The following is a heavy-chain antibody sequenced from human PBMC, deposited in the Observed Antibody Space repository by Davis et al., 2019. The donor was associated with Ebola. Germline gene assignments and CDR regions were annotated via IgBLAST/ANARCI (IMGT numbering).Heavy chain of an antibody. J-gene: IGHJ6*04. CDR2: ISSSSSYI. V-gene: IGHV3-21*01. D-gene: IGHD2-15*01. Sequence: GESLKISCAASGFTFNNYAMSWVRQAPGKGLEWVSSISSSSSYIYYADSVKGRFTISRDNAKNSLYLQMNSLRAEDTAVYYCARDLGYCSGGSCYPHYYYGMDVWGKGTTVTVSS. CDR1: GFTFNNYA. CDR3: ARDLGYCSGGSCYPHYYYGMDV.